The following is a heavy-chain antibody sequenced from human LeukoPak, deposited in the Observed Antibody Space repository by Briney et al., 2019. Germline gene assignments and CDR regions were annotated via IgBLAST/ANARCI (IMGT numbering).Heavy chain of an antibody. CDR3: ASSGAYGDYVGY. CDR2: IYTSGST. Sequence: SETLSLTCTVSGGSISSSSYYWGWIRQPPGKGLEWIGRIYTSGSTNYNPSLKSRVTMSVDTSKNQFSLKLSSVTAADTAVYYCASSGAYGDYVGYWGQGTLVTVSS. D-gene: IGHD4-17*01. J-gene: IGHJ4*02. V-gene: IGHV4-39*07. CDR1: GGSISSSSYY.